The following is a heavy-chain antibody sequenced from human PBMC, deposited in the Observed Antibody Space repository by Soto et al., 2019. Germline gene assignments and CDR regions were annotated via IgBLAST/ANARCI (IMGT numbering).Heavy chain of an antibody. CDR1: GGTFSSYA. J-gene: IGHJ6*02. V-gene: IGHV1-69*01. CDR2: IIPIFGTA. Sequence: QVQLVQSGAEVKKPGSSVKVSCKASGGTFSSYAISWVRQAPGQGLEWMGGIIPIFGTANYAQKFQGRVTITADESTSTAYMELSSLRSEDTAVYYCATDPDIVATITPNFYYYCGMDVWGQGTTVTVSS. CDR3: ATDPDIVATITPNFYYYCGMDV. D-gene: IGHD5-12*01.